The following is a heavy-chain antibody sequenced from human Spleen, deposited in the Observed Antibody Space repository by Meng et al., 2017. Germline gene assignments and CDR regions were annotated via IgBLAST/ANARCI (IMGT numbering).Heavy chain of an antibody. CDR1: GGSINSYY. CDR3: ARVGTTGTTGGMDV. V-gene: IGHV4-59*01. D-gene: IGHD1-1*01. Sequence: SETLSLTCSVSGGSINSYYWSWIRQPPGKGLEWIGYIYYTGTTNYSPSLKSRLTISVDTSKNHFSLKLNSVTAADTAVYYCARVGTTGTTGGMDVWGQGTTVTVSS. CDR2: IYYTGTT. J-gene: IGHJ6*02.